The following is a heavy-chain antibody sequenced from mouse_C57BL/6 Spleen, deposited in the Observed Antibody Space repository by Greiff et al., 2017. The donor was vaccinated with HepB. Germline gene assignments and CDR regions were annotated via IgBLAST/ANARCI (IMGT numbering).Heavy chain of an antibody. J-gene: IGHJ1*03. CDR2: IDPEDGET. V-gene: IGHV14-2*01. Sequence: EVQLQQSGAELVKPGASVKFSCTASGFNIKDYYMHWVKQRTEQGLEWIGRIDPEDGETKYDPKFKGKATITADTSSNTAYLQRSSLTSEDTAVYSCARRGITTVVGGDSYFDVWGTGTTVTVSS. CDR3: ARRGITTVVGGDSYFDV. CDR1: GFNIKDYY. D-gene: IGHD1-1*01.